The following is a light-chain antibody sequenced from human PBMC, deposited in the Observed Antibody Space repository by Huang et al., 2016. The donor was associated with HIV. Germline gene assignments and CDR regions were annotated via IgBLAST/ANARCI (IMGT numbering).Light chain of an antibody. V-gene: IGKV1-33*01. Sequence: DIQMTQSPSSLSASVGDRVTITCQATQDITNYLNWYQQKPGKAPTLLIYDAANLETGVQSMFSGTGSGTDFTFTISSLQPEDFATYYCQQYDNVPTTFGQGTRLEIK. CDR3: QQYDNVPTT. J-gene: IGKJ5*01. CDR2: DAA. CDR1: QDITNY.